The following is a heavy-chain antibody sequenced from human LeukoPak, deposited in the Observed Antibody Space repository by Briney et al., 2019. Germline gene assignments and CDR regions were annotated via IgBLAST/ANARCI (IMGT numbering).Heavy chain of an antibody. CDR1: GYTFTCYY. J-gene: IGHJ4*02. CDR2: INPNSGGT. V-gene: IGHV1-2*06. CDR3: ARGDYGDYSYYFDY. Sequence: ASVKVSCKASGYTFTCYYMHWVRQAPGQGLEWMGRINPNSGGTNYAQKFQGRVTMTRDTSISTAYMELSRLRSDDTAVYYCARGDYGDYSYYFDYWGQGTLVTVSS. D-gene: IGHD4-17*01.